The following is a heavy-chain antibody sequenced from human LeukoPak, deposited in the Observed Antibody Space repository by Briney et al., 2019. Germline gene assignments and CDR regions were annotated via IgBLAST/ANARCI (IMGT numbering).Heavy chain of an antibody. CDR1: GGSISSGDYY. D-gene: IGHD3-22*01. V-gene: IGHV4-30-4*01. CDR3: ARDLRDSSGYYPRNWFDP. CDR2: IDCSGST. Sequence: SETLSLTCTVSGGSISSGDYYWSWIRRPPGKGLEWIGSIDCSGSTYYNPSLKSRVTISVDTSKNQFSLKLSSVTAADTAVYYCARDLRDSSGYYPRNWFDPWGQGTLVTVSS. J-gene: IGHJ5*02.